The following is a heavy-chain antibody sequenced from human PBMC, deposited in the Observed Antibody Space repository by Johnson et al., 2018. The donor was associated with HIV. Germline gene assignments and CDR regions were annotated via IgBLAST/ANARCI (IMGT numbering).Heavy chain of an antibody. V-gene: IGHV3-20*04. CDR2: INWNGGST. CDR1: GFTFDDYA. CDR3: ARVGQLARTHAFDI. D-gene: IGHD6-13*01. J-gene: IGHJ3*02. Sequence: VQLVESGGGLVQPGRSLRLSCAASGFTFDDYAMHWVRQAPGKGLEWVSGINWNGGSTGYADSVKGRFTISRENSRNTLYLQMNSLRAEDTAVYYCARVGQLARTHAFDIWGQGTMVTVSS.